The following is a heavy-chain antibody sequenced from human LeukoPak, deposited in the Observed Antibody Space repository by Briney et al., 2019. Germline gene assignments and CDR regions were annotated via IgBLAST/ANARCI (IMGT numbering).Heavy chain of an antibody. V-gene: IGHV4-59*12. CDR3: AREGSSGWFVWFDP. CDR2: IYYSGST. Sequence: SETLSLTCTVSGGSISSYYWSWIRQPPGKGLEWIGYIYYSGSTNYNPSLKSRVTISVDTSKDQFSLKLSSVTAADTAVYYCAREGSSGWFVWFDPWGQGTLVTVSS. D-gene: IGHD6-19*01. CDR1: GGSISSYY. J-gene: IGHJ5*02.